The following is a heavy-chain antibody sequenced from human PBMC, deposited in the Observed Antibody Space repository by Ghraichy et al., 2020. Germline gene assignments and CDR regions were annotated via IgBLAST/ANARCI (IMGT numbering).Heavy chain of an antibody. V-gene: IGHV1-69*13. CDR1: GGTFSSYA. Sequence: SVKVSCKASGGTFSSYAISWVRQAPGQGLEWMGGIIPIFGTANYAQKFQGRVTITADESTSTAYMELSSLRSEDTAVYYCAMLATPYWYFDLWGRGTLVTVSS. D-gene: IGHD5-24*01. CDR3: AMLATPYWYFDL. CDR2: IIPIFGTA. J-gene: IGHJ2*01.